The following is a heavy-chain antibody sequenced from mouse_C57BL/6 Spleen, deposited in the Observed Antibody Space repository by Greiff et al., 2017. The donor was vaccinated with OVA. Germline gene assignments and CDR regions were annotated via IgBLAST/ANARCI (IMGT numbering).Heavy chain of an antibody. Sequence: QVQLQQPGAELVKPGASVKLSCKASGYTFTSYWMQWVKQRPGQGLEWIGEIDPSDSYPNYNQKFKGKATLTVDTSSSTAYMQPSSLTSEDSAVNYWARLTMDYWGQGTSVTVSS. J-gene: IGHJ4*01. CDR1: GYTFTSYW. CDR2: IDPSDSYP. CDR3: ARLTMDY. D-gene: IGHD6-1*01. V-gene: IGHV1-50*01.